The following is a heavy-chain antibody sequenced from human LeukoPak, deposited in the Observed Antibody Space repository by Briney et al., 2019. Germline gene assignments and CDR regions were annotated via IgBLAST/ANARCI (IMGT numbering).Heavy chain of an antibody. CDR3: AKDVWFGESTYYYGMDV. Sequence: PLRLSCAASGFTFDDYAMHWVRQAPGKGLEWVSGISWNSGSIGYADSVKGRFTISRDNAKNSLYLQMNSLRAEDTALYYCAKDVWFGESTYYYGMDVWGQGTTVTVSS. CDR2: ISWNSGSI. CDR1: GFTFDDYA. J-gene: IGHJ6*02. V-gene: IGHV3-9*01. D-gene: IGHD3-10*01.